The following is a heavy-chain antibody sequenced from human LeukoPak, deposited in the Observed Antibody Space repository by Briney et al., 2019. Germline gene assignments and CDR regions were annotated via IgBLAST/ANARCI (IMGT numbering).Heavy chain of an antibody. J-gene: IGHJ3*02. V-gene: IGHV4-38-2*02. Sequence: PSETLSLTCTVSGYSISSGYYWGWIRQPPGKGLEWIGSIYHNGSTYYNPSLKSRVTISVDTSKTQFSLKLSSVTAADTAVYYCARGVVVAATGYAFDIWGQGTMVTVSS. CDR1: GYSISSGYY. CDR3: ARGVVVAATGYAFDI. D-gene: IGHD2-15*01. CDR2: IYHNGST.